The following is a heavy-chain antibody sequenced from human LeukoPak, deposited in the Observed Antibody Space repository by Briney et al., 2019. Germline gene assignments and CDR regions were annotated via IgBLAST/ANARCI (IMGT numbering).Heavy chain of an antibody. Sequence: SETLSLTCTVSGGSISSYYWSWIRQPAGKGLEWIGRIYTSGSTNYNPSLKSRVTISVDTSKNQFSLKLSSVTAADTAVYYCARCPLVEGPYYYYGMDVWGQGTTVTVSS. CDR1: GGSISSYY. CDR2: IYTSGST. D-gene: IGHD2-8*02. CDR3: ARCPLVEGPYYYYGMDV. V-gene: IGHV4-4*07. J-gene: IGHJ6*02.